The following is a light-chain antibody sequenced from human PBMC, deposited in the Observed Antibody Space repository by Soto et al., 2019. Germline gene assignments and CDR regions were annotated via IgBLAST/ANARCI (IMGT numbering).Light chain of an antibody. CDR3: LQDYNRPYT. J-gene: IGKJ2*01. V-gene: IGKV1-6*01. Sequence: AIQMTQSPSSLSASVGDRVTITCRASQDIRNDLGWYQQRPGKPPKVLIYAASNLQSGVPPRFSGSGSGTDFALTITSLHPEDFATYYCLQDYNRPYTFGQGTKLEF. CDR2: AAS. CDR1: QDIRND.